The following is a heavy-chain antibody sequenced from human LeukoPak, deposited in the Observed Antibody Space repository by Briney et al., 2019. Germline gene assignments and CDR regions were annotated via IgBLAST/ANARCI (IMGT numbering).Heavy chain of an antibody. CDR2: IRYDGSNK. J-gene: IGHJ6*03. CDR1: GFTFSSYG. D-gene: IGHD1-26*01. Sequence: PGGSLRLSCAASGFTFSSYGMHWVRQAPGKGLEWVAFIRYDGSNKYYADSVKGRFTISRDNSKNTLYLQMNSLRAEDTAVYYCAKDGGSYYVYYYYYMDVWGKGTTVTISS. V-gene: IGHV3-30*02. CDR3: AKDGGSYYVYYYYYMDV.